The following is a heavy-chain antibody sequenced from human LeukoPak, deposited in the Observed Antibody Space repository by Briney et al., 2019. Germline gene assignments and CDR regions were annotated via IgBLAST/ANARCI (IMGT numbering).Heavy chain of an antibody. V-gene: IGHV3-23*01. D-gene: IGHD3-10*01. CDR2: ISGSGST. CDR1: GFTFTSNA. CDR3: AKDRAVRGLMGAGDY. Sequence: GGSLSLSCAAPGFTFTSNAGTWVRQVPGKGRKWASSISGSGSTYYADSVKGRFTTSRDNSKNTLYLQMNSLRAEDTAVYYCAKDRAVRGLMGAGDYWGQGTLVTVSS. J-gene: IGHJ4*02.